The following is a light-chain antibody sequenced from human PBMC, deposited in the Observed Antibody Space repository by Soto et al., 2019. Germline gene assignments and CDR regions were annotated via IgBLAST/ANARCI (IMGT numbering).Light chain of an antibody. V-gene: IGKV1-5*01. CDR2: DAS. Sequence: DIQMTQSPSTLPASVGDRVTITCRASQSISSWLAWYQQKPGKAPKLLIYDASSLESGVPSRFSGSGSGTEFTLTISSLQPDDFATYYCQQYNSYSWTFGHGTKVEIK. CDR3: QQYNSYSWT. J-gene: IGKJ1*01. CDR1: QSISSW.